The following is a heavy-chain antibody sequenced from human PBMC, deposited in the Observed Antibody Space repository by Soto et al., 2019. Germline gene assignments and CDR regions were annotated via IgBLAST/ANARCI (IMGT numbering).Heavy chain of an antibody. CDR2: IYYSGSS. V-gene: IGHV4-59*01. CDR1: GGSISSYY. Sequence: SETLSLTCAVSGGSISSYYWSCIRQPPGKGLEWIGYIYYSGSSNYNPSLKSRVTISVDTSKNQFSLKLSSVTAADTAVYYCARMTFDDYFDYWGQGTLVTVSS. D-gene: IGHD2-21*02. J-gene: IGHJ4*02. CDR3: ARMTFDDYFDY.